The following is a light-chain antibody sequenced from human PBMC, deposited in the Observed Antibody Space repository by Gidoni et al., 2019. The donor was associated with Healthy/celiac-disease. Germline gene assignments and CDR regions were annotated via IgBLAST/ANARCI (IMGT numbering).Light chain of an antibody. CDR3: CSYAGSSTPVV. Sequence: QSALTQPASVSGSPGQSITISCTGTSCDVGSYNLVSWYQQHPGKAPKLMIYEVSKRPSGVSNRFSGSKSGNTASLTISGLQAKDEADYYCCSYAGSSTPVVFGGGTKLTVL. J-gene: IGLJ2*01. V-gene: IGLV2-23*02. CDR1: SCDVGSYNL. CDR2: EVS.